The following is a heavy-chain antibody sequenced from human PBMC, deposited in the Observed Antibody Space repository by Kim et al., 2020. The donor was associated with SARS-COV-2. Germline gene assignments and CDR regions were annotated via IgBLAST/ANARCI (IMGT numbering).Heavy chain of an antibody. J-gene: IGHJ5*02. CDR3: ARSWGSRSWYNWFDP. CDR2: IYPGDSET. Sequence: GESLKISCQGPGYTFTNYWIGWVRQMPGKGPEWVGIIYPGDSETRYSPSFQGQVTISADKSISTAYLQWSSLKASDTAMYYCARSWGSRSWYNWFDPWGQ. V-gene: IGHV5-51*01. CDR1: GYTFTNYW. D-gene: IGHD2-2*01.